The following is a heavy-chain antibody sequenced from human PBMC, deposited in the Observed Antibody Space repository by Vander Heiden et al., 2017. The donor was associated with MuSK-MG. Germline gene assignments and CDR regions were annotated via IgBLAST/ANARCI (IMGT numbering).Heavy chain of an antibody. V-gene: IGHV4-39*01. Sequence: QLHLQESGPGVVKPSETLSLICTISGGRSVSQTYTWAWIRPPHGKVLEWIATTWHLGTTHYNSALQSRVSMFIDTSKNQFSLNLTSVTAADTATYLCARRFSNSNVYSWYFDRWGRGTLVTVSS. CDR3: ARRFSNSNVYSWYFDR. CDR1: GGRSVSQTYT. CDR2: TWHLGTT. J-gene: IGHJ2*01. D-gene: IGHD4-4*01.